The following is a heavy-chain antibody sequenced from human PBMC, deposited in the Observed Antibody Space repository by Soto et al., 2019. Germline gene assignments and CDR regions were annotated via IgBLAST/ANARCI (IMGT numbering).Heavy chain of an antibody. V-gene: IGHV3-21*01. J-gene: IGHJ4*02. Sequence: GGSLRLSCAASGFTFSSYSMNWVRQAPGKGLEWVSLVSFDSNYIYYADSVKGRFTISRDTAKNSVYLQMNSLRAEDTAVYYCARERGWQLYFDYWGQGALVTVSS. D-gene: IGHD6-13*01. CDR2: VSFDSNYI. CDR1: GFTFSSYS. CDR3: ARERGWQLYFDY.